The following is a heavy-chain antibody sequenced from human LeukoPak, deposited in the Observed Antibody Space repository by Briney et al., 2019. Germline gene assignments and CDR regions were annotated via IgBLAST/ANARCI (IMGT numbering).Heavy chain of an antibody. D-gene: IGHD5-12*01. J-gene: IGHJ2*01. CDR3: ARPETVATSFGYFDL. Sequence: PSETLSLTCTVSGGSISSSSYYWGWIRQPPGKGLEWIGSIYYSGSTYYNPSLKSRVTISVDTSKNQFSLKLSSVTAADTAAYYCARPETVATSFGYFDLWGRGTLVTVSS. CDR2: IYYSGST. CDR1: GGSISSSSYY. V-gene: IGHV4-39*01.